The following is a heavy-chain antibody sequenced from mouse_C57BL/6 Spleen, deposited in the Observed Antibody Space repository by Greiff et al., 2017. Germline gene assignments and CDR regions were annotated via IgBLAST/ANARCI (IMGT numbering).Heavy chain of an antibody. Sequence: VQLQQPGAELVKPGASVKLSCKASGYTFTSYWMQWVKQRPGQGLEWIGEIDPSDSYTNYNQKFKGKATLTVDTSSSTAYMQLSSLTSEDSAVYYCARREMIYYGLGDWGQGATLTVSS. CDR1: GYTFTSYW. J-gene: IGHJ2*01. CDR2: IDPSDSYT. D-gene: IGHD1-1*01. V-gene: IGHV1-50*01. CDR3: ARREMIYYGLGD.